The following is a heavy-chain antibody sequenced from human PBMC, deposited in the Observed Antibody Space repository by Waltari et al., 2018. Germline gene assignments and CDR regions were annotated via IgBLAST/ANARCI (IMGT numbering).Heavy chain of an antibody. D-gene: IGHD2-2*01. CDR1: GGSISSYY. V-gene: IGHV4-4*07. CDR2: IYTSGST. Sequence: QVQLQESGPGLVKPSETLSLTCTVSGGSISSYYWSWIRQPAGKGLEWIGRIYTSGSTNYNPSLKSRVTMSVDTSKNQFSLKLSSVTAADTAVYYCARTRVVPAAIYYYYMDVWGKGTTVTVSS. CDR3: ARTRVVPAAIYYYYMDV. J-gene: IGHJ6*03.